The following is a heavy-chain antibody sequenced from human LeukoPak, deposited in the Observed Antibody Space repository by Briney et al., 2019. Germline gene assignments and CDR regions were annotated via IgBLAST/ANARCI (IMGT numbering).Heavy chain of an antibody. J-gene: IGHJ3*02. Sequence: GGSLRLSCAASGFTFSSYWMSWVRQAPGKGLEWVANIKQDGSEKYYVDSVKGRFTISRDNAKNSLYLQMNSLRAEDTAVYYCARGLTGYPKEYDAFDIWGQGTMVTVSS. CDR2: IKQDGSEK. D-gene: IGHD3-9*01. CDR3: ARGLTGYPKEYDAFDI. CDR1: GFTFSSYW. V-gene: IGHV3-7*01.